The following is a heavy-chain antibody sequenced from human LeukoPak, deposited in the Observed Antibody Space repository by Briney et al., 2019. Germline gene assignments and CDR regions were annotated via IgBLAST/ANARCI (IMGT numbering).Heavy chain of an antibody. CDR3: ARHESFRGGYFDY. CDR2: IYYSGST. CDR1: GGXXSXXX. J-gene: IGHJ4*02. V-gene: IGHV4-59*08. Sequence: SETLSLTCTVSGGXXSXXXXXXIXXPPXKXXEXIGYIYYSGSTNYNPSLKSRVTISVDTSKNQFSLKLSSVTAADKAVSYCARHESFRGGYFDYWGQGTLVTVSS. D-gene: IGHD3-10*01.